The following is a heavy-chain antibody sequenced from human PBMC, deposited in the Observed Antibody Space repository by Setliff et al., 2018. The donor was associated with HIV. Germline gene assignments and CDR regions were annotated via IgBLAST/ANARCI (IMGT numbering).Heavy chain of an antibody. Sequence: GGSLRLSCAASGFSFRSYAVSWVRQAPGKGLEWVSVISGSGDITYYRESVKGRFTVSRDNFKNTLYLQLNSLRAEDTAIYYCAKGDYYDTTYDAFDIWGQGTKVTVSS. J-gene: IGHJ3*02. CDR2: ISGSGDIT. V-gene: IGHV3-23*01. D-gene: IGHD3-22*01. CDR3: AKGDYYDTTYDAFDI. CDR1: GFSFRSYA.